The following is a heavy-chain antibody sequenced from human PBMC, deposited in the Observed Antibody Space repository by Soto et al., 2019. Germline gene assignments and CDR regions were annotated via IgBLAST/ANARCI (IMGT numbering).Heavy chain of an antibody. CDR2: ISYDGSNK. J-gene: IGHJ6*02. V-gene: IGHV3-30*18. D-gene: IGHD3-3*01. CDR3: AKITIFGSYGMDV. Sequence: RRLSCAASGFTFSSYGMHWVRQAPGKGLEWVAVISYDGSNKYYADSVKGRFTISRDNSKNTLYLQMNSLRAEDTAVYYCAKITIFGSYGMDVWGQGTTVTVS. CDR1: GFTFSSYG.